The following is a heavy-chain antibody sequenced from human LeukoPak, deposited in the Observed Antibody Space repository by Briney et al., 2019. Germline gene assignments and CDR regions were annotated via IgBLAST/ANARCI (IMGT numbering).Heavy chain of an antibody. D-gene: IGHD6-13*01. CDR3: ARGAAATDRFDY. CDR1: GGSISSYY. J-gene: IGHJ4*02. V-gene: IGHV4-4*07. Sequence: PSETLSLTCTVSGGSISSYYWSWIRQPAGKGLEWIGRIYTTGSTNYNPSLKSRATMSVDTSKNQFSLKVSSVTAADTAVYYCARGAAATDRFDYWGQGTLVTVSS. CDR2: IYTTGST.